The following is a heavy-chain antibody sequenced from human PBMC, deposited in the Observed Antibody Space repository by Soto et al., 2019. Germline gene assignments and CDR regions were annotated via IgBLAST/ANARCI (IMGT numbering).Heavy chain of an antibody. D-gene: IGHD2-15*01. CDR1: GGSISSGGYS. Sequence: QLQLQESGSGLVKPSQTLSLTCAVSGGSISSGGYSWSWIRQPPGKGLEWIGYIYHSGSTYYNPSFKRRVTISVDRPKIQFAPKVSSVTAADTALYYCARGQVVAAPHWGQGTLVTVAS. CDR2: IYHSGST. V-gene: IGHV4-30-2*01. CDR3: ARGQVVAAPH. J-gene: IGHJ4*02.